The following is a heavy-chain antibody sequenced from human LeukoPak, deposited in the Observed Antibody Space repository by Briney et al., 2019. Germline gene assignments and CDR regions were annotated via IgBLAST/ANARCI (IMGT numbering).Heavy chain of an antibody. CDR1: GGSVSSGSYY. D-gene: IGHD3-16*02. V-gene: IGHV4-61*01. CDR3: ARGSDYVWGSYRYHFDY. J-gene: IGHJ4*02. CDR2: IYYSGST. Sequence: SETLSLTCTVSGGSVSSGSYYWSWIRQPPGKGLEWIGYIYYSGSTNYNPSLKSRVTISVDTSKNQFSLKLSSVTAADTAVYYCARGSDYVWGSYRYHFDYWGQGTLVTVSS.